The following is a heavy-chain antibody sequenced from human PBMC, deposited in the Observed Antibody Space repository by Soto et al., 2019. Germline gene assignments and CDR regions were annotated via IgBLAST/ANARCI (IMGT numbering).Heavy chain of an antibody. CDR2: ISGSGGST. J-gene: IGHJ3*02. CDR3: AKGGYCNGGSCYFGAFDI. D-gene: IGHD2-15*01. CDR1: GFTFSSYA. Sequence: VGSLRLSCAASGFTFSSYAISWVRHSPGKGLEWVSAISGSGGSTYYADSVKGRFTISRDNSKNTLYLQMNSLRAEDTAVYYCAKGGYCNGGSCYFGAFDIWGQGTMVTVSS. V-gene: IGHV3-23*01.